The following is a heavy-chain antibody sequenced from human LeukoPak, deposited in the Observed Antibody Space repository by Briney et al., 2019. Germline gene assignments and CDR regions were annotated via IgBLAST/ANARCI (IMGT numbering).Heavy chain of an antibody. CDR1: GFFFSDSA. CDR3: TRDLTEYVGASAD. CDR2: TTGRGDNT. D-gene: IGHD1-26*01. J-gene: IGHJ4*02. V-gene: IGHV3-23*01. Sequence: GGSLRLSCAASGFFFSDSAMAWVRQAPGKGLELVSTTTGRGDNTHYADSVKGRFTFSRDNSKNTLYLQMNSLGVDDTAVYYCTRDLTEYVGASADWGQGTLVTVSS.